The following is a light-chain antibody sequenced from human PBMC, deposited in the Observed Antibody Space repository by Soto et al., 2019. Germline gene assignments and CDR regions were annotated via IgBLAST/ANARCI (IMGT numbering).Light chain of an antibody. CDR2: VAS. CDR1: QDINSH. Sequence: IQLTQSPSSLSASVGDRVTITCRASQDINSHLAWYQQKPGKAPKVLIYVASTLQSGVPSRFSGSGSGTDFTLTISSLQPDDFASYYCQQVHSWTLPLGGGTXV. J-gene: IGKJ4*01. CDR3: QQVHSWTLP. V-gene: IGKV1-9*01.